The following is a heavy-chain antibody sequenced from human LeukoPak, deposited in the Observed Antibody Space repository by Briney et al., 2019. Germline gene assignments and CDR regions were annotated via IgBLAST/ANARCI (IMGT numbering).Heavy chain of an antibody. CDR3: ARDRSPMFDTSDAFDI. CDR1: GGTFSSYA. D-gene: IGHD2-2*01. CDR2: IIPIFGTA. Sequence: ASVKVSCKASGGTFSSYAISWVRQAPGQGLEWMGRIIPIFGTANYAQKFQGRVTITTDESTGTAYMELSSLRSEDTAVYYCARDRSPMFDTSDAFDIWGQGTMVTVSS. V-gene: IGHV1-69*05. J-gene: IGHJ3*02.